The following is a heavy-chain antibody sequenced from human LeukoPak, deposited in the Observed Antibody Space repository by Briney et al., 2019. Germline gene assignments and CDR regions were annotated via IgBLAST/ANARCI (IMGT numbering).Heavy chain of an antibody. V-gene: IGHV4-39*01. D-gene: IGHD2-15*01. J-gene: IGHJ6*03. Sequence: SETLSLTCTVSGGSISSSSYYWGWIRQPPGKGLEWIGSIYYSGSTYYNPSLKSRVTISVDTSKNQFSLKLSSVTAADTAVYYCARLVVVAATGYYYYYYMDVWGKGTTVTISS. CDR2: IYYSGST. CDR3: ARLVVVAATGYYYYYYMDV. CDR1: GGSISSSSYY.